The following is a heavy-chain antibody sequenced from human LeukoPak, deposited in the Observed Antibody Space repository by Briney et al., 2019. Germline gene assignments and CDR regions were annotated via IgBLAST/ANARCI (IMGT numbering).Heavy chain of an antibody. CDR1: GFTFSSYG. CDR2: IWYDGSNK. Sequence: GGSLRLSCAASGFTFSSYGMHWVRQAPGKGLEWVAVIWYDGSNKYYADSVKGRFTISRDSSKNTLYLQMNSLRAEDTAVYYCARERTGGSSWYNDAFDIWGQGTMVTVSS. V-gene: IGHV3-33*01. J-gene: IGHJ3*02. D-gene: IGHD6-13*01. CDR3: ARERTGGSSWYNDAFDI.